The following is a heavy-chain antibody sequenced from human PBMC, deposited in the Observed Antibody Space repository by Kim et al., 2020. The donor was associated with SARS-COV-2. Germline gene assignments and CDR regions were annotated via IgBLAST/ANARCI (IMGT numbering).Heavy chain of an antibody. CDR3: ARAPFGDWRDYFDY. CDR2: IWHNGSNK. CDR1: GFTFSNYA. V-gene: IGHV3-33*01. D-gene: IGHD3-10*01. J-gene: IGHJ4*02. Sequence: GGSLRLSCAASGFTFSNYAMHWVRQAPGKGLEWLAIIWHNGSNKYYADSVKGRFTISRDIFGNTLYLQLNSLRVEDTAVYFCARAPFGDWRDYFDYWGQG.